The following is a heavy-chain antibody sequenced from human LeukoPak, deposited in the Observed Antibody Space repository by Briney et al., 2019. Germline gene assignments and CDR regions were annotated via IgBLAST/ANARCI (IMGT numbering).Heavy chain of an antibody. J-gene: IGHJ3*02. CDR1: GFTLTTYW. D-gene: IGHD1-14*01. V-gene: IGHV3-74*01. CDR3: ARDSGHYAFDI. CDR2: INSDGKIT. Sequence: GGSLRLSCAASGFTLTTYWMHWVRQAPGKGLVWVSRINSDGKITTYADSVKGRLTISGDYAKNTLYLQMNSLRAEDTAVYYCARDSGHYAFDIWGQGTTVTVSS.